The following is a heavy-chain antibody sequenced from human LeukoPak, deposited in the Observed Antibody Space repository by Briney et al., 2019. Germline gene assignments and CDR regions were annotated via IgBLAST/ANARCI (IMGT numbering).Heavy chain of an antibody. D-gene: IGHD6-19*01. CDR3: ARLDGSSGWFTFDY. CDR2: IYYSGST. CDR1: GGSISSYY. J-gene: IGHJ4*02. Sequence: PSETLSLTCTVSGGSISSYYWSWIRQPPGKGLEWIGYIYYSGSTNYNPSLKSRVTISVDTSKNQFSLKLSSVTAADTAVYYCARLDGSSGWFTFDYWGQGTLVTVSS. V-gene: IGHV4-59*08.